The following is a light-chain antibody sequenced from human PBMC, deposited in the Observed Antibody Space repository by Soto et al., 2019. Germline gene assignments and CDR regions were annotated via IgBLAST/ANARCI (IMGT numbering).Light chain of an antibody. Sequence: QSVLTQPPSVSGAPGQRVTISCTGGSSNIGAGYDVHWYQQLPGTAPKLLIYGNNNRPSGVPDRFSGSKSATSDSLAITGLQAEDEADYYCQSYDSSLSGWVFGGGTKLTVL. CDR1: SSNIGAGYD. CDR2: GNN. CDR3: QSYDSSLSGWV. J-gene: IGLJ3*02. V-gene: IGLV1-40*01.